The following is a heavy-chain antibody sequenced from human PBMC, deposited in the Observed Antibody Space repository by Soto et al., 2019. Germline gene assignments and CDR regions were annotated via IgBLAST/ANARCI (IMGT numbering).Heavy chain of an antibody. CDR3: ARVSPSICGGGNCYRLDSYFDS. J-gene: IGHJ4*03. CDR1: GVTFSTSG. V-gene: IGHV1-69*01. CDR2: IIPLFGTP. D-gene: IGHD2-21*01. Sequence: QVQLVQSGAEVKKPGSSLKVSCKTSGVTFSTSGISWVRQGPGQGLEWMGGIIPLFGTPKYARKFQGRVSITADDSATTTYLELSGLRSDDTAIYSCARVSPSICGGGNCYRLDSYFDSWGQGSQVVVSA.